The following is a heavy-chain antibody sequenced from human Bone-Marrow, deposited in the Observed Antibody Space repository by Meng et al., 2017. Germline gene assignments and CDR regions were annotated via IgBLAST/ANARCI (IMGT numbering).Heavy chain of an antibody. D-gene: IGHD3-9*01. CDR2: IDPRSGGT. Sequence: ASVKVSCKPSGYTFTAYWLHWVRQAPGQGLDWMGRIDPRSGGTQYAQNFQGRVTMTRDTSISTAYMELSRLRSDDTAVYYCARGYDILTGYGVKYNWFDPWGQGTLVTVSS. V-gene: IGHV1-2*06. CDR1: GYTFTAYW. CDR3: ARGYDILTGYGVKYNWFDP. J-gene: IGHJ5*02.